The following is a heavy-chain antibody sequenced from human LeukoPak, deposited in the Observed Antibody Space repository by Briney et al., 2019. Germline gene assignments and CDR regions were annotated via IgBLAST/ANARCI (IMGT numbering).Heavy chain of an antibody. CDR1: GGSISSYY. V-gene: IGHV4-59*12. Sequence: SETLSLTCTVSGGSISSYYWSWIRQPPGKGLEWIGYIYYSGSTNYNPSLKSRVTISVDTSKNQFSLKLSSVTAADTAVYYCARGRYSSSYYDYWGQGTPVTVSS. CDR3: ARGRYSSSYYDY. D-gene: IGHD6-6*01. J-gene: IGHJ4*02. CDR2: IYYSGST.